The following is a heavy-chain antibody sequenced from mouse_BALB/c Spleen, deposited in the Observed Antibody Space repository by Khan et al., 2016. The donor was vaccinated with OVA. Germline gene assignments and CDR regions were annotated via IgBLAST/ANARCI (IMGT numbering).Heavy chain of an antibody. Sequence: VQLQESGPGLVKPSQSLSLTCSVTGYSITSGYFWNWIRQFPGNNLEWMGYIRYDGDSNYNPSLKSRISITRDTSKNQFFLKLNSVTPEDTATXYCARGGGSGPAWFAYWGQGTLVTVST. J-gene: IGHJ3*01. CDR2: IRYDGDS. CDR1: GYSITSGYF. D-gene: IGHD3-1*01. CDR3: ARGGGSGPAWFAY. V-gene: IGHV3-6*02.